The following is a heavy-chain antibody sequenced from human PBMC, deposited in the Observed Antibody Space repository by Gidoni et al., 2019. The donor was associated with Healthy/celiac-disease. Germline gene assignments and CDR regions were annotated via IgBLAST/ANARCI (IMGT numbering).Heavy chain of an antibody. CDR3: ARLYCSGGSCFPMAFDY. D-gene: IGHD2-15*01. CDR2: INPNSGGT. V-gene: IGHV1-2*02. J-gene: IGHJ4*02. CDR1: GYTFTGYY. Sequence: QVQLVQSGAEVKKPGASVKVSCKASGYTFTGYYMHWVRQAPGQGLEWMGWINPNSGGTNYAQKFQGRVTMTRDTSISTAYMELSRLRSDDTAVHYCARLYCSGGSCFPMAFDYWGQGTLVTVSS.